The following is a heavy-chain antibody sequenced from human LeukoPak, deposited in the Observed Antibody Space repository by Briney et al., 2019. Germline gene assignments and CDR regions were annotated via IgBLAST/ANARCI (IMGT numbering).Heavy chain of an antibody. D-gene: IGHD3-10*01. CDR1: GYTFTGYY. CDR3: ARDNSVGDIAWWFDP. J-gene: IGHJ5*02. V-gene: IGHV1-46*01. CDR2: INPTGTGT. Sequence: ASVKVSCKASGYTFTGYYMHWVRQAPGQGLEWIGLINPTGTGTLYAQKFQGRVTMTRDMSTSTDYVELSSLRSEDTAVYYCARDNSVGDIAWWFDPWGQGTLVTVSS.